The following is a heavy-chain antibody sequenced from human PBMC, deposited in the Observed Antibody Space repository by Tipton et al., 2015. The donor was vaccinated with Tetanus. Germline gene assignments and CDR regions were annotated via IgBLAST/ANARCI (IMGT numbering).Heavy chain of an antibody. CDR1: GGSISSYY. V-gene: IGHV4-59*01. CDR2: IYYSGST. D-gene: IGHD3-22*01. CDR3: ARARHGYYNDSSGPIASCYYYGMDV. Sequence: TLSLTCTVSGGSISSYYWSWIRQPPGKGLEWIGYIYYSGSTNYNPSLKSRVTISVDTSKNQFSLKLSSVTAADTAVYYCARARHGYYNDSSGPIASCYYYGMDVWGQGTTVTVSS. J-gene: IGHJ6*02.